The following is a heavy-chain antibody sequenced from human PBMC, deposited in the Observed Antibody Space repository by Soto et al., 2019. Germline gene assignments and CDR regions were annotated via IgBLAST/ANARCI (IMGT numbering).Heavy chain of an antibody. CDR3: ARALDSSAAPFDY. CDR2: IFYRGRT. D-gene: IGHD2-2*01. CDR1: GGSIDPYY. Sequence: SETLSLTCTVSGGSIDPYYWSWIRQPPGKGLEWIGFIFYRGRTNYNPSLKSRVTISLDTSKGQFSLRLSSVTAADTAVYFCARALDSSAAPFDYWGQGTLVTVSS. J-gene: IGHJ4*02. V-gene: IGHV4-59*01.